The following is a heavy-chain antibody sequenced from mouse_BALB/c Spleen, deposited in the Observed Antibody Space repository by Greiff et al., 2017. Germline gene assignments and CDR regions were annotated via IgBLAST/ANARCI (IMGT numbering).Heavy chain of an antibody. CDR3: ARRDYYGSSYYWYFDV. V-gene: IGHV1-15*01. CDR2: IDPETGGT. J-gene: IGHJ1*01. Sequence: QVQLQQSGAELVRPGASVTLSCKASGYTFTDYEMHWVKQTPVHGLEWIGAIDPETGGTAYNQKFKGKVTLTADKSSSTAYMELRSLTSEDSAVYYWARRDYYGSSYYWYFDVWGAGTTVTVSS. D-gene: IGHD1-1*01. CDR1: GYTFTDYE.